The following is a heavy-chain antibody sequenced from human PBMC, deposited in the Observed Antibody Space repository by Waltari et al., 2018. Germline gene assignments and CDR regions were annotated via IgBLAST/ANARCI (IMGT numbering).Heavy chain of an antibody. CDR2: VKTTSEGGTT. Sequence: EVDLVESGGGSVTPGESLRLSCETSGFTFMTAWMTWVRQAPGKRPEWMGRVKTTSEGGTTDYAAAVRGRFIISRDDSKKTLFLQMNSLKIEDTGLYYCTLPSAGHFDFWGQGTLVTVSS. CDR1: GFTFMTAW. CDR3: TLPSAGHFDF. J-gene: IGHJ4*02. V-gene: IGHV3-15*07.